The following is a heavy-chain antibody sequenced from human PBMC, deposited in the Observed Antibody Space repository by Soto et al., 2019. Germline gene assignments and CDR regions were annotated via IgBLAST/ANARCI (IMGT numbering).Heavy chain of an antibody. D-gene: IGHD3-10*01. J-gene: IGHJ5*02. V-gene: IGHV3-9*01. CDR3: AKDIYHGSGSYTNWFDP. CDR1: GFTFDDYA. Sequence: EVQLVESGGGLVQPGRSLRLSCAASGFTFDDYAMHWVRQAPGKGLEWDSGISWNSGSIGYADSVKGRFTISRDNAKNSLYLQMNSLRAEDTALYYCAKDIYHGSGSYTNWFDPWGQGTLVTVSS. CDR2: ISWNSGSI.